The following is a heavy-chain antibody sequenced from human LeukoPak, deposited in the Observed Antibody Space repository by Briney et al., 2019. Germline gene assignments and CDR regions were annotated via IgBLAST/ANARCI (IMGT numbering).Heavy chain of an antibody. CDR2: IDHSGST. J-gene: IGHJ3*02. D-gene: IGHD6-13*01. CDR1: GGSISSSSYY. CDR3: ARRFRIAAARGAFDI. Sequence: PSETLSLTCTVSGGSISSSSYYWSWIRQPPGKGLEWIGEIDHSGSTNYNPSLKSRITISLDTSKNQFSLKLSSVTAADTAVYYCARRFRIAAARGAFDIWGQGTMVTVSS. V-gene: IGHV4-39*07.